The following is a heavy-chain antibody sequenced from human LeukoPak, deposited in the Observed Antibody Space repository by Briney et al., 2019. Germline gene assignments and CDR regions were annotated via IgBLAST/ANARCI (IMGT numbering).Heavy chain of an antibody. CDR2: ISSSSSYI. CDR1: GFTFSSYS. V-gene: IGHV3-21*01. CDR3: AREVTGIHGDYFDY. J-gene: IGHJ4*02. D-gene: IGHD1-20*01. Sequence: GGSLRLSCAASGFTFSSYSMNWVRQAPGKGLEWVPSISSSSSYIYYADSVKGRLTISRDNAKNSLYLQMNSLRAEDTAVYYCAREVTGIHGDYFDYWGQGTLVTVSS.